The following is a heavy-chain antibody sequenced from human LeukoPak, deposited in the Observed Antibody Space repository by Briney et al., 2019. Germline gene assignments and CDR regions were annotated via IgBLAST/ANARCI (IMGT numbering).Heavy chain of an antibody. CDR2: ISYDGSNK. Sequence: PGGSLRLSCAASGFTFSSYAMHWVRQAPGKGLEWVAVISYDGSNKYYADSVKGRFTISRDNSKNTLYLQMNSLRAEDTAVYYCARSGPVGATTYYYYYGMDVWGQGTTVTVSS. V-gene: IGHV3-30-3*01. CDR3: ARSGPVGATTYYYYYGMDV. CDR1: GFTFSSYA. J-gene: IGHJ6*02. D-gene: IGHD1-26*01.